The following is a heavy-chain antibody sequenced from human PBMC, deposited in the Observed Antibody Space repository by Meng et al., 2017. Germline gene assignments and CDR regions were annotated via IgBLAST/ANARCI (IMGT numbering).Heavy chain of an antibody. D-gene: IGHD2-2*01. J-gene: IGHJ6*02. CDR2: ISGHSGDT. V-gene: IGHV1-18*01. CDR1: GYSFRSYG. CDR3: ARFIPAAMYDMDV. Sequence: ASLKVSCKTSGYSFRSYGISWVRQAPGQGLEWVVWISGHSGDTDYAQKFQGRVTMTTDTSTTTAYMELRSLRPDDTAVYYCARFIPAAMYDMDVWGQGTTVTVSS.